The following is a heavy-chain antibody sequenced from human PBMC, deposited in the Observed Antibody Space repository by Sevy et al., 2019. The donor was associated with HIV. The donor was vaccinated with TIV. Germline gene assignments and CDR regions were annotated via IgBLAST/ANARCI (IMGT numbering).Heavy chain of an antibody. J-gene: IGHJ6*02. V-gene: IGHV3-48*01. CDR2: ISSSSSTI. CDR1: GFTFSSYS. CDR3: ARDPDVDIVATTANYGMDV. Sequence: GGSLRLSCAASGFTFSSYSMNWVRQAPGKGLEWVSYISSSSSTIYYADSVKGRFTISRDKAKNSLYLQMNSLRAEDTAVYYCARDPDVDIVATTANYGMDVWGQGTTVTVSS. D-gene: IGHD5-12*01.